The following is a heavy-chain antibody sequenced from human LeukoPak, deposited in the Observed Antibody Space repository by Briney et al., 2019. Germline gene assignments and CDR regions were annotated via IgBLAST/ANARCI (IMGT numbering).Heavy chain of an antibody. CDR3: AKDRPNYHESNGHYYRPNGDY. CDR2: ITSSDDVT. V-gene: IGHV3-23*01. CDR1: GFTFNIYA. Sequence: PGGSLRLSCGASGFTFNIYAMSWVRQAPGKGLVWVSSITSSDDVTLYARSVKDRFPIFRDDWKNTLYLQMSRLRAEDTAVYYCAKDRPNYHESNGHYYRPNGDYWGQGTLVTVSS. J-gene: IGHJ4*02. D-gene: IGHD3-22*01.